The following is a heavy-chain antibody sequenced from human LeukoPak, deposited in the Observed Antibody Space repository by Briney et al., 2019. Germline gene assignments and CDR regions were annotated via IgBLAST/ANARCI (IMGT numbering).Heavy chain of an antibody. CDR1: GSRFTSYW. D-gene: IGHD3/OR15-3a*01. CDR3: ARLGFLDRLGAFDI. J-gene: IGHJ3*02. CDR2: IYPGDSDT. Sequence: GAPLKISFKGSGSRFTSYWIGWVRPMPGTGMEGMGIIYPGDSDTRYSPSFQGQVTISADKSISTAYLQWSSLKASDTAMYYCARLGFLDRLGAFDIWGQGTMVTVSS. V-gene: IGHV5-51*01.